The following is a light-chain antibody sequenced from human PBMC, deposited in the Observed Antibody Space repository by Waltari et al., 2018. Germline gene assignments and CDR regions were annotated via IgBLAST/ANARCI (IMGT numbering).Light chain of an antibody. CDR1: QSVSSY. CDR3: QQRHSWPLT. J-gene: IGKJ4*01. V-gene: IGKV3-11*01. CDR2: DAS. Sequence: EIVLTQSPATLSLSPGERATLSCRASQSVSSYLGWYQQKPGQAPRLFISDASNRATGIPARFSGSGSETDFTLTISSLEPEDFAVYYCQQRHSWPLTFGGGTRVEI.